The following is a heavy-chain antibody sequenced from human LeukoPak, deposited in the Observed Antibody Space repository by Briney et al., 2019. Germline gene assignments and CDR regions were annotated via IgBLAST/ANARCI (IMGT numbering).Heavy chain of an antibody. V-gene: IGHV3-23*01. CDR2: ISGSGGST. CDR1: GFTFSSYA. D-gene: IGHD2-2*01. Sequence: GGSLRLSCAASGFTFSSYAMSWVRQAPGKGLEWVSAISGSGGSTYYADSVKGRFTISRDNSKNTLYLQMNSLRAEDTAVYYCAKLLVPGFYRSSTSCYWDAFDIWGQGTMVTVSS. CDR3: AKLLVPGFYRSSTSCYWDAFDI. J-gene: IGHJ3*02.